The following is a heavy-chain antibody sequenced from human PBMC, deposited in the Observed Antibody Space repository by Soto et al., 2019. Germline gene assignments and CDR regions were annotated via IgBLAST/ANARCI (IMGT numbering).Heavy chain of an antibody. V-gene: IGHV2-5*02. CDR3: ARMTTMTTAFDY. CDR1: GFSLSTRGMG. CDR2: IYWDDDK. J-gene: IGHJ4*02. D-gene: IGHD4-17*01. Sequence: QITLKESGPTQVKPTQTLTLTCTFSGFSLSTRGMGVGWIRQPPGKALEWLALIYWDDDKRSSPSLKSRLTITKDTAKNQVVLTMTNMDPVDTATYYCARMTTMTTAFDYWGQGTLVTVSS.